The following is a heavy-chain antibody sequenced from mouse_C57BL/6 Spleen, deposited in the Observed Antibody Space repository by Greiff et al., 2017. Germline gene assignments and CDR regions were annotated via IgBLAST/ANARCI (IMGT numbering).Heavy chain of an antibody. CDR1: GYTFTSSW. Sequence: VQLQQPGAELVKPGASVKLSCKASGYTFTSSWMHWVKQRPGQGLEWIGMIHPNSGSTNYNEKFKSKATLTVDKSSSTAYMQLSSLTSEDSAVYYCARRGGYDYGYAIDYWGQGTLVTVST. J-gene: IGHJ4*01. CDR2: IHPNSGST. D-gene: IGHD2-4*01. V-gene: IGHV1-64*01. CDR3: ARRGGYDYGYAIDY.